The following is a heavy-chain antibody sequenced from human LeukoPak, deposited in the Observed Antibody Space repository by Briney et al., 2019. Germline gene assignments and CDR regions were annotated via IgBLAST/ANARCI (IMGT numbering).Heavy chain of an antibody. D-gene: IGHD2-15*01. CDR1: GGTFSSYA. V-gene: IGHV1-69*05. CDR3: AKTGHHASGSFPY. Sequence: SVSLSCAASGGTFSSYAISWVRQAPGQGLEWMGGIIPIFGTANCAQKFQGRVTITTNESTSTAYTEMSSLRSEDTAVYYWAKTGHHASGSFPYWGQGTLVTVSS. J-gene: IGHJ4*02. CDR2: IIPIFGTA.